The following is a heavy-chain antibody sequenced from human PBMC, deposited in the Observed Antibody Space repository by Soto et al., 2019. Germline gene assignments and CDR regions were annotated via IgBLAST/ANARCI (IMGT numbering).Heavy chain of an antibody. J-gene: IGHJ6*03. CDR3: ARDLIYAGYYYYMDV. CDR2: INYKSHI. V-gene: IGHV3-21*01. D-gene: IGHD3-10*01. Sequence: GGSLRLSCAASGFTFSSYSMNWVRQAPGKGLEWVSSINYKSHIDYADSVKGRFTISRDNAKNSLYLQMNSLRAEDTAVYFCARDLIYAGYYYYMDVWGIGTTVTVSS. CDR1: GFTFSSYS.